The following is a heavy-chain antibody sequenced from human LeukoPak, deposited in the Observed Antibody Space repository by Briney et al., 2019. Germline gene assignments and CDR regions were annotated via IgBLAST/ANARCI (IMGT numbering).Heavy chain of an antibody. J-gene: IGHJ4*02. V-gene: IGHV3-30*02. CDR3: AKRASRSLDY. CDR2: IRYDGSNK. Sequence: GGSLRLSCAASGFTFSSYSMHWVRQAPGKGLEWVAFIRYDGSNKYYADSVKGRFTISRDNSKNTLYLQMNSLRAEDTAVYYCAKRASRSLDYWGQGTLVTVSS. D-gene: IGHD3-3*01. CDR1: GFTFSSYS.